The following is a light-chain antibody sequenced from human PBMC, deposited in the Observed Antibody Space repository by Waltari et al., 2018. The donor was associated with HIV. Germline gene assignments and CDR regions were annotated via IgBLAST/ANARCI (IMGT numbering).Light chain of an antibody. V-gene: IGKV1-33*01. CDR1: AYIGDT. J-gene: IGKJ3*01. CDR2: AAS. Sequence: GESVTVPCQANAYIGDTLHVYQQNTGKAPKLLIYAASNLNTGVPSRFSGSGSGTTFNLTISSLQPDDLATYYCPPYNNVLILTFGPGTTV. CDR3: PPYNNVLILT.